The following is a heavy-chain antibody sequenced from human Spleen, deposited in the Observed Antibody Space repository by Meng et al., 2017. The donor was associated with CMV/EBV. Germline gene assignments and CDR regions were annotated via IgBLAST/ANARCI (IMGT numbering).Heavy chain of an antibody. CDR3: AKAATTVITLEAFDI. J-gene: IGHJ3*02. CDR1: GFTFDDYA. V-gene: IGHV3-9*01. D-gene: IGHD4-11*01. Sequence: GGSLRLSCAASGFTFDDYAMHWVRQAPGKGLEWVSGISWNRGSIGYADSVKGRFTISRDNAKNSLYPQMNSLRAEDTALYYCAKAATTVITLEAFDIWGQGTMVTVSS. CDR2: ISWNRGSI.